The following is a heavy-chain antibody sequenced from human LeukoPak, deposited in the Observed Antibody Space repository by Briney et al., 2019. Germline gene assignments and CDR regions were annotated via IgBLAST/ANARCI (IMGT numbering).Heavy chain of an antibody. J-gene: IGHJ4*02. CDR3: ARDSLRDTAMVAFDY. Sequence: PGGSLRLSCAASGFTVSSNYMSWVRQAPGKGLEWVSVIYSGGSTHYADSVKGRFTISRDNSKNTLYLQMNSLRAEDTAVYYCARDSLRDTAMVAFDYWGQGTLVTVSS. V-gene: IGHV3-66*01. CDR2: IYSGGST. CDR1: GFTVSSNY. D-gene: IGHD5-18*01.